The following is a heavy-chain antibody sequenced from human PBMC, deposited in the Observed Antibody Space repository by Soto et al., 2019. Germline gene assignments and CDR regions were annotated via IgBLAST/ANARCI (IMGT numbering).Heavy chain of an antibody. V-gene: IGHV2-5*02. D-gene: IGHD2-15*01. CDR3: ALRRGYCSGRSCYSIWFDP. Sequence: QITLKESGPTLVKPTQTLTLTCTFSGFSLSTSGVGVGWIRQPPGKALEWIAHIYWDDDKRYSPSLKSRLTITKDTSKNQVVLTMTNMDPVDTATYYCALRRGYCSGRSCYSIWFDPWGQGTLVTVSS. CDR2: IYWDDDK. J-gene: IGHJ5*02. CDR1: GFSLSTSGVG.